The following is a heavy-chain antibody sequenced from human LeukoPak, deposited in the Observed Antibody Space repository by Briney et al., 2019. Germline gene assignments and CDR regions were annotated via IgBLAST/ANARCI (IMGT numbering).Heavy chain of an antibody. Sequence: PGGSLRLSCAASGFTFSSYGMHWVRQAPGKGLEWVAFIRYDGSNKYYADSVKGRFTISRDNSKNTLYLQMNSLRAEDTAVYYCAIQLWPGDAFDIWGQGTMVTVSS. CDR3: AIQLWPGDAFDI. D-gene: IGHD5-18*01. V-gene: IGHV3-30*02. J-gene: IGHJ3*02. CDR2: IRYDGSNK. CDR1: GFTFSSYG.